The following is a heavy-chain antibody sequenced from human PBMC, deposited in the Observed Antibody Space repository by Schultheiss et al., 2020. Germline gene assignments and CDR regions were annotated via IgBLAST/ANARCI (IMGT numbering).Heavy chain of an antibody. V-gene: IGHV3-23*01. Sequence: GGSLRLSCAASGFTFSDYYMSWIRQAPGKGLEWVSAISGSGGSTYYADSVKGRFTISRDNSKNTLYLQMNSLRAEDTAVYYCAKAPFERFGESTFDPWGQGTLVTVSS. D-gene: IGHD3-10*01. J-gene: IGHJ5*02. CDR3: AKAPFERFGESTFDP. CDR2: ISGSGGST. CDR1: GFTFSDYY.